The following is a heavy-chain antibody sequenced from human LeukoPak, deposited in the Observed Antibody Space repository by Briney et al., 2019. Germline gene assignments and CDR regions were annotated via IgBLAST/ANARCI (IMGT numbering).Heavy chain of an antibody. D-gene: IGHD3-10*01. CDR2: IYTSGST. J-gene: IGHJ6*02. V-gene: IGHV4-61*02. Sequence: PSQTLSLTCTVSGGSISSGSYDWSWIRQPAGKGLEWIGRIYTSGSTNYNPSLKSRVTISVDTSKNQFSLKLSSVTAADTAVYYCAREVYYYGSGMEGYYYYGMDVWGQGTTVTVSS. CDR3: AREVYYYGSGMEGYYYYGMDV. CDR1: GGSISSGSYD.